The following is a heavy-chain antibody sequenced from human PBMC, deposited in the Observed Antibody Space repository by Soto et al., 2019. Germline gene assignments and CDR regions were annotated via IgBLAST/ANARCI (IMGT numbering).Heavy chain of an antibody. J-gene: IGHJ3*02. D-gene: IGHD2-15*01. CDR2: ISGSGGST. V-gene: IGHV3-23*01. Sequence: EGSLRLSCAASGFTFRSYAMSWVRQAPGKGLEWVSAISGSGGSTYYADSVKGRFTISRDNSKNTLYLQMNSLRAEDTAVYYCARAPSKNIVVVVAATAAFDIWGQGTMVTVSS. CDR1: GFTFRSYA. CDR3: ARAPSKNIVVVVAATAAFDI.